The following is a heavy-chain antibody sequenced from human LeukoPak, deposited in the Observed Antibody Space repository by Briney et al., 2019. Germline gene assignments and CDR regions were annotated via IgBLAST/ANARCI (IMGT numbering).Heavy chain of an antibody. CDR3: AREGGADLGYYYMDV. V-gene: IGHV3-21*01. D-gene: IGHD2-21*02. CDR1: GFTFSSYA. CDR2: ISSSSTYK. J-gene: IGHJ6*03. Sequence: PGGSLRLSCAASGFTFSSYAMHWVRQAPGKGLEWVSSISSSSTYKYYADSVKGRFTISRDNARNSLYLQMNNLRAEDTAVYYCAREGGADLGYYYMDVWGKGTTVIVSS.